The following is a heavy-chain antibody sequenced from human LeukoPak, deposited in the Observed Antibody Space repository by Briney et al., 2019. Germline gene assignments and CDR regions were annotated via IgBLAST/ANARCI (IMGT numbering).Heavy chain of an antibody. CDR3: ARHSSGSEATDHFDY. CDR1: GGSISSYY. J-gene: IGHJ4*02. D-gene: IGHD3-22*01. Sequence: SETLSLTCTVSGGSISSYYWSWIRQPPGKGLEWIGYIYTSGSTNYNPFLKSRVTISVDTSKNQFSLKLSSVTAADTAVYYCARHSSGSEATDHFDYWGQGTLVTVSS. CDR2: IYTSGST. V-gene: IGHV4-4*09.